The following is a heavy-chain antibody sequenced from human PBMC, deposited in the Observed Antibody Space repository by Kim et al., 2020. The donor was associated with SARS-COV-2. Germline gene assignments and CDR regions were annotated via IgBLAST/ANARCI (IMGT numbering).Heavy chain of an antibody. CDR1: GLTFSSYA. J-gene: IGHJ4*02. Sequence: GGSLRLSCAASGLTFSSYAMSWVRQAPGKGLEWVSAISGSGGSTYYADSVKGRFTISRNNSKNTLYLQMNSPRAEDTAVYYCAKVGGYSYGPQDYWGQGTLVTVSS. CDR3: AKVGGYSYGPQDY. CDR2: ISGSGGST. D-gene: IGHD5-18*01. V-gene: IGHV3-23*01.